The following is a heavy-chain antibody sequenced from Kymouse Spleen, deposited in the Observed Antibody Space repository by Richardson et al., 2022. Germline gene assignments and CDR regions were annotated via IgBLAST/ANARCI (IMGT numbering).Heavy chain of an antibody. CDR1: GFTFSGSA. D-gene: IGHD3-22*01. Sequence: EVQLVESGGGLVQPGGSLKLSCAASGFTFSGSAMHWVRQASGKGLEWVGRIRSKANSYATAYAASVKGRFTISRDDSKNTAYLQMNSLKTEDTAVYYCTRHSL***WLYLRSQGTLVTVSS. V-gene: IGHV3-73*02. CDR2: IRSKANSYAT. J-gene: IGHJ4*02,IGHJ5*02.